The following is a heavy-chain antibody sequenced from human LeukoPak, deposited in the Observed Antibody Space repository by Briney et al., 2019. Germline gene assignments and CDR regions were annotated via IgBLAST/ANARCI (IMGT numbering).Heavy chain of an antibody. D-gene: IGHD5-24*01. J-gene: IGHJ3*02. V-gene: IGHV4-59*01. CDR1: GGSISSYY. CDR2: IYYSGGT. CDR3: AKSRDGYNSAFDI. Sequence: PSETLSLTCAVSGGSISSYYWSWIRQPPGKGLEWIGYIYYSGGTNYNPSLKSRVTISVDTSKNQFSLKLSSVTAADTAVYYCAKSRDGYNSAFDIWGQGTMVTVSS.